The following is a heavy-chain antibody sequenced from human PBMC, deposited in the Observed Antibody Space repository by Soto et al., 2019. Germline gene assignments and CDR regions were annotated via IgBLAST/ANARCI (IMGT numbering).Heavy chain of an antibody. CDR2: IYHSGST. D-gene: IGHD3-3*01. CDR3: ARGGGDFWSGYYNDAFDI. J-gene: IGHJ3*02. CDR1: GGSISSGGYS. V-gene: IGHV4-30-2*01. Sequence: SETLSLTCAVSGGSISSGGYSWSWIRQPPGKGLEWIGYIYHSGSTYYNPSLKSRVTISVDRSKNQFSLKLSSVTAADTAVYYCARGGGDFWSGYYNDAFDIWGQGTMVT.